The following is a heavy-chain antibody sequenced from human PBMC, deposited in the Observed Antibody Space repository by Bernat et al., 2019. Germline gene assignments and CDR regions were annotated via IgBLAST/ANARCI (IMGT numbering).Heavy chain of an antibody. D-gene: IGHD5-18*01. J-gene: IGHJ3*02. Sequence: QVQLVQSGAEVKKPGASVKVSCKASGYTFTSYYMHWVRQAPGQGLAWMGIINPSGGSTSYAQKFQGRVTMTRDTSTSTVYMELSSLRSEDTVVYYCARELQRWLDGAMFKRGVGDAFDIWGQGTMVTVSS. CDR3: ARELQRWLDGAMFKRGVGDAFDI. V-gene: IGHV1-46*01. CDR1: GYTFTSYY. CDR2: INPSGGST.